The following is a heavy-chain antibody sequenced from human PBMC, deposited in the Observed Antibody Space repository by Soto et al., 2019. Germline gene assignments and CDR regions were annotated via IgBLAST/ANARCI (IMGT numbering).Heavy chain of an antibody. V-gene: IGHV4-30-4*01. J-gene: IGHJ6*02. CDR3: ARAVGGWFGEPPSMDV. D-gene: IGHD3-10*01. CDR1: GGSISSGDYY. CDR2: IYYSGST. Sequence: QVQLQESGPGLVKPSQTLSLTCTVSGGSISSGDYYWSWIRQPPGKGLEWIGYIYYSGSTYYNPSLESRVTISVDTSKNQFSLKLSSVTAADTAVYYCARAVGGWFGEPPSMDVWGQGTTVTVSS.